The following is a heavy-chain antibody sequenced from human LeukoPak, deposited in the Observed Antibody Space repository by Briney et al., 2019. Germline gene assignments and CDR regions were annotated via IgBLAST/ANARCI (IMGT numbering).Heavy chain of an antibody. CDR1: GFTFNSYG. V-gene: IGHV3-30*02. D-gene: IGHD1-26*01. CDR2: IRYDGSNK. CDR3: AKGVVGATFYYYYYMDV. J-gene: IGHJ6*03. Sequence: GGSLRLSCAASGFTFNSYGMHWVRQAPGKGLEWVAFIRYDGSNKYYADSVKGRFTISRDNSKNTLYLQMNSLRAEDTAVYYCAKGVVGATFYYYYYMDVWGKGTTVTVSS.